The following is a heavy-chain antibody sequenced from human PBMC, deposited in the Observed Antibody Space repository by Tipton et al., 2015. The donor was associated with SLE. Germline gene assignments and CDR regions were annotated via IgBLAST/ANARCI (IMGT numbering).Heavy chain of an antibody. CDR2: IYYSGST. J-gene: IGHJ6*02. D-gene: IGHD6-6*01. CDR3: ARDRSPSGYSSSSWTGMDV. Sequence: TLSLTCTVSGGSISSHYWSWIRQPPGKGLEWIGYIYYSGSTNYNPSLKSRVTISVDTSKNQFSLKLSSVTAAYTAVYYCARDRSPSGYSSSSWTGMDVWGQGTTVTVSS. V-gene: IGHV4-59*11. CDR1: GGSISSHY.